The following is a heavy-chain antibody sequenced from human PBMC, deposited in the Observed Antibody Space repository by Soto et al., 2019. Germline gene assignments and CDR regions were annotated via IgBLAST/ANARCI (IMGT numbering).Heavy chain of an antibody. J-gene: IGHJ5*02. CDR2: ISAYNGNT. V-gene: IGHV1-18*01. D-gene: IGHD2-15*01. Sequence: QVQLVQSGAEVKKPGASVKVSCKASGYTFTSYGINWVRQAPGQGLEWMGWISAYNGNTNYAQKLQGRVTMTTDTYRSTAYMELKSMRSHDTDGYDCASGFSGGSCYLGFHPWGQGTLVTVS. CDR3: ASGFSGGSCYLGFHP. CDR1: GYTFTSYG.